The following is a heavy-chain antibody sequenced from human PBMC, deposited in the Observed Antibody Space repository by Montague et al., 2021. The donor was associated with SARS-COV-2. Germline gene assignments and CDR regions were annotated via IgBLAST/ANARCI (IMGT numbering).Heavy chain of an antibody. Sequence: SETLSLTCAVHGTSFSGYYWNWIRQPPGKGLEWIGEIHHGGSTNYNPSLKSRVTISADTSKNQFSLKLTSVAAADTAVYYCARLGVGVVPSPILGVGPYYSYYYMDVWGKGTTVTVSS. CDR2: IHHGGST. J-gene: IGHJ6*03. D-gene: IGHD3-10*01. CDR3: ARLGVGVVPSPILGVGPYYSYYYMDV. V-gene: IGHV4-34*01. CDR1: GTSFSGYY.